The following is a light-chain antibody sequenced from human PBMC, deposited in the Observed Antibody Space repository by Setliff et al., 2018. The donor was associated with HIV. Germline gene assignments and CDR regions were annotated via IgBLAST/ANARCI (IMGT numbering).Light chain of an antibody. J-gene: IGLJ1*01. CDR2: EVS. V-gene: IGLV2-14*01. CDR3: CSYTSRNTDV. CDR1: SSDVGAYNY. Sequence: QSVLTQPASVSGSPGQSITISCTGTSSDVGAYNYVSWYQQYPGKAPKLMIYEVSNRSSGVSNRFSGSKSGNTASLTISGLQAEDEADYYCCSYTSRNTDVFGTGTKVTVL.